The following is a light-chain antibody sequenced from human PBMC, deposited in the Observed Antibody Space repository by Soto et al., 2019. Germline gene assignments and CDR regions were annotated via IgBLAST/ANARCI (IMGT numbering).Light chain of an antibody. J-gene: IGKJ1*01. V-gene: IGKV1-39*01. CDR2: AAS. Sequence: DIQMTQSPSSLSASVGDRVTITCRASQSLNTYLNWYQQKPGKAPKLLIYAASTLLSGVPSRFSGSGSGTDFTLTISSLQPEDFATYYGQQSYSTPWTFGQGTNVQIK. CDR1: QSLNTY. CDR3: QQSYSTPWT.